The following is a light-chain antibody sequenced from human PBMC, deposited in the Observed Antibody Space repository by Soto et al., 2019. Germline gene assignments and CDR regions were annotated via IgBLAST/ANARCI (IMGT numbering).Light chain of an antibody. CDR1: NNDVGGYRY. J-gene: IGLJ1*01. CDR3: SSYSGRNNSLV. CDR2: EVT. Sequence: QSALTQPPSASGFPGQSVTISCIGTNNDVGGYRYVSWYQQHPGKAPKLMIYEVTKRPSGVPDRFSGSKSSNTASLTVSGLHAEDEADYYCSSYSGRNNSLVFGAGTKLTVL. V-gene: IGLV2-8*01.